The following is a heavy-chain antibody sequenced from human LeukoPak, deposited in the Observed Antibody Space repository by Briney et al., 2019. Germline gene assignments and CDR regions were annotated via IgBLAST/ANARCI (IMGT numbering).Heavy chain of an antibody. V-gene: IGHV4-59*01. J-gene: IGHJ4*02. CDR2: IYYTGST. D-gene: IGHD6-6*01. CDR1: GGSISSYY. CDR3: ARWGSIAVARFDY. Sequence: KASETLSPTCTVSGGSISSYYWSWIRQPPGKGLEWIGYIYYTGSTNYNPSLTSRVNISVDTSKNQFSLNLTSVTAADTAVYYCARWGSIAVARFDYWGQGTLVTVSS.